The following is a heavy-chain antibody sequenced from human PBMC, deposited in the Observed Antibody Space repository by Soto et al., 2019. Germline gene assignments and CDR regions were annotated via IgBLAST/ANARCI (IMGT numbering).Heavy chain of an antibody. Sequence: EVQLVESGGGLVQPGRSLRLSCAASGFTFDDYAMHWVRQAPWKGLEWVAGFSWNNGNIGYADSVRGRFTISRDNAKHSLNLQMNSLRAEDTALYYCAKAGDSNAYYSGTGYFRHWGQGPLVTVSS. V-gene: IGHV3-9*01. CDR1: GFTFDDYA. J-gene: IGHJ1*01. D-gene: IGHD3-16*01. CDR3: AKAGDSNAYYSGTGYFRH. CDR2: FSWNNGNI.